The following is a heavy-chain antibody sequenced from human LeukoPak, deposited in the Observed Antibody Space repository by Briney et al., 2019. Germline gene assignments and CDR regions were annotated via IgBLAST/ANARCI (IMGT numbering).Heavy chain of an antibody. CDR2: ISYDGSNK. CDR3: ASLAGYRCSGGSCYSLDY. CDR1: GCSISSYA. Sequence: GGTLRLTCADSGCSISSYAWHWVRLAPPKGLEGVAVISYDGSNKYYADSAMRRFTISRDNSKNTLYLQVDSLGAEDTAGYYCASLAGYRCSGGSCYSLDYWGQGTLVTVSS. V-gene: IGHV3-30*04. J-gene: IGHJ4*02. D-gene: IGHD2-15*01.